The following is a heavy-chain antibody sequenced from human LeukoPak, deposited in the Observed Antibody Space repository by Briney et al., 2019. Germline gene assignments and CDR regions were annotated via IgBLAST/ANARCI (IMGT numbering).Heavy chain of an antibody. Sequence: GGSLRLSCAGSGFTFDHYAMNWVRQAPGRGLEWVSVIAGIGGGTYYAESVEGRFTVSRDNSKNTVYLQMNSLRADDTAVYYCAKDGGSTLPYYFDWWGQGTLVTAAS. CDR2: IAGIGGGT. D-gene: IGHD2-2*01. V-gene: IGHV3-23*01. CDR1: GFTFDHYA. J-gene: IGHJ4*02. CDR3: AKDGGSTLPYYFDW.